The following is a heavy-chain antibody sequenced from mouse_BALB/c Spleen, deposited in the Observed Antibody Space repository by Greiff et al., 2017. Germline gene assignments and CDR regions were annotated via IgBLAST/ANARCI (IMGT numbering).Heavy chain of an antibody. Sequence: QVQLQQSGAELVRPGSSVKISCKASGYAFSSYWMNWVKQRPGQGLEWIGQIYPGDGDTNYNGKFKGKATLTADKSSSTAYMQLSSLTSEDSAVYFCARRGSSWFAYWGQGTLVTVSA. J-gene: IGHJ3*01. CDR3: ARRGSSWFAY. CDR1: GYAFSSYW. V-gene: IGHV1-80*01. CDR2: IYPGDGDT.